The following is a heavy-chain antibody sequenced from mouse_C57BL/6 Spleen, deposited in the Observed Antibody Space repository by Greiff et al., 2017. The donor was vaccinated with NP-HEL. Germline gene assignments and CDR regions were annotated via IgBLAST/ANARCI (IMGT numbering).Heavy chain of an antibody. CDR1: GFTFSDYY. CDR2: ISNGGGST. CDR3: ARHSYGYDGDYAMDY. Sequence: EVQRVESGGGLVQPGGSLKLSCAASGFTFSDYYMYWVRQTPEKRLEWVAYISNGGGSTYYPDTVKGRFTISRDNAKNTLYLQMSRLKAEDTAMYYCARHSYGYDGDYAMDYWGQGTSVTVSS. V-gene: IGHV5-12*01. J-gene: IGHJ4*01. D-gene: IGHD2-2*01.